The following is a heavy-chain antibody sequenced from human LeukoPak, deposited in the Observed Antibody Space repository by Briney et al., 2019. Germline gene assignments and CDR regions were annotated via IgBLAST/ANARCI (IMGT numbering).Heavy chain of an antibody. V-gene: IGHV3-30*01. CDR1: GFTPSSYA. J-gene: IGHJ6*03. CDR3: ARGRETYYGSGSYSYYMDV. D-gene: IGHD3-10*01. CDR2: ISYDGSNK. Sequence: GRSLRHSCAASGFTPSSYAMHWVRQAPGKGLEWGADISYDGSNKYYADSVKGRFTISRDNSKNTLYLQMNSLRAEDTAVYYCARGRETYYGSGSYSYYMDVWGKGTTVTVSS.